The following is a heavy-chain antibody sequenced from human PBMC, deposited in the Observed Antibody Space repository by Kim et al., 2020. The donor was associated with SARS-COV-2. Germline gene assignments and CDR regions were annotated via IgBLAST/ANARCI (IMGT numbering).Heavy chain of an antibody. D-gene: IGHD6-13*01. V-gene: IGHV3-21*01. CDR3: ARGSSSWLVHVDI. J-gene: IGHJ3*02. CDR2: ISSSSSYI. Sequence: GGSLRLSCAASGFTFSSYSMNWVRQAPGKGLEWVSSISSSSSYIYYADSVKGRFTFSRDNAKNSLYLQMNSLRAEDTAVYYCARGSSSWLVHVDIWGQGTMVTVSS. CDR1: GFTFSSYS.